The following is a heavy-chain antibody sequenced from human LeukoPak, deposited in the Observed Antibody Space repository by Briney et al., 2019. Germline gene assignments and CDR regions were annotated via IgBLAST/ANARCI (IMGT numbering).Heavy chain of an antibody. D-gene: IGHD5-18*01. J-gene: IGHJ5*02. V-gene: IGHV4-39*01. CDR1: GGSISSSSYY. CDR3: ARLQLWTGFDP. Sequence: SETLSLTCTVSGGSISSSSYYWGWIRQPPGKGLEWIGSIYYSGSTHYNPSLKSRVTISVDTSKNQFSLKLSSVTAADTAVYYCARLQLWTGFDPWGQGTLVTVSS. CDR2: IYYSGST.